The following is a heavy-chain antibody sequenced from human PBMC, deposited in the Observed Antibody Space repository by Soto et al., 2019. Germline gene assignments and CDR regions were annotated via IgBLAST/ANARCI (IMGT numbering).Heavy chain of an antibody. Sequence: QVQLQESGPGLVKPSQTLSLTCTVSGGSISSGGYYWSWIRQHPGKGLEWIGYIYYSGSTYYNPSLKSRVTISVDTSKNQFSLKLSSVTAADTAVYYCARDTDYGDGLWYYYYMDVWGKGTTVTVSS. CDR2: IYYSGST. CDR1: GGSISSGGYY. V-gene: IGHV4-31*03. CDR3: ARDTDYGDGLWYYYYMDV. D-gene: IGHD4-17*01. J-gene: IGHJ6*03.